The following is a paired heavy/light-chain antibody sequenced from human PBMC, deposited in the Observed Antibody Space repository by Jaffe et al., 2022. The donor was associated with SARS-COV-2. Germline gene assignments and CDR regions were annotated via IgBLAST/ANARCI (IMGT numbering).Light chain of an antibody. Sequence: SYELTQPPSVSVSPGQTARITCSGDTLAKKSAYWYQQKSGQAPVLVIYEDSKRPSGIPERFSGSSSGTMATLTVSGAQVEDEADYYCCSSDSSGNHLFGGGTKLTVL. CDR3: CSSDSSGNHL. CDR1: TLAKKS. J-gene: IGLJ2*01. V-gene: IGLV3-10*01. CDR2: EDS.
Heavy chain of an antibody. CDR1: GFTFSDSI. CDR2: IRSKANNYAT. V-gene: IGHV3-73*01. Sequence: EVQLVESGGGLVQPGGSLKLSCAASGFTFSDSIVHWVRQASGKGLEWVGHIRSKANNYATAYAASVKGRFTVSRDDSKNMAYLQVNSLKTEDTAVYYCTRHFYNSKPFDYWGQGTLVTVSS. J-gene: IGHJ4*02. CDR3: TRHFYNSKPFDY. D-gene: IGHD6-13*01.